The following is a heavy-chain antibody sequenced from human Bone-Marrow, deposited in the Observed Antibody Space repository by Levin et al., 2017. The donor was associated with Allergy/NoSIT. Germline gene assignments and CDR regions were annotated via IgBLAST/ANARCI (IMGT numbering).Heavy chain of an antibody. V-gene: IGHV4-34*01. CDR3: ARIVSRSNNDY. D-gene: IGHD1/OR15-1a*01. CDR1: GGSFNSYY. Sequence: PGGSLRLSCAIYGGSFNSYYWTWIRQAPGKGLDWIGEISQSGNTRYNPSLESRVTISVDKAKNQFFLKLRSVTAADTAVYYCARIVSRSNNDYWGQGTLVTVSS. J-gene: IGHJ4*02. CDR2: ISQSGNT.